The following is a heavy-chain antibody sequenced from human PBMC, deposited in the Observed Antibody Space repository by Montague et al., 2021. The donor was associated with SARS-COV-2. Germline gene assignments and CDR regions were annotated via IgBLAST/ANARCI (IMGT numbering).Heavy chain of an antibody. CDR2: INYSGSS. CDR3: ARGGRGRTFYI. V-gene: IGHV4-39*06. D-gene: IGHD3-16*01. J-gene: IGHJ4*02. Sequence: SETLSLTCTVSGDSISSTSYYWVWIRQPQGQGREYIGNINYSGSSYSTLTLKSRVAMSIYTSKYSFTLKLVTVTAADTDVYYCARGGRGRTFYIWGQGIMVTVSS. CDR1: GDSISSTSYY.